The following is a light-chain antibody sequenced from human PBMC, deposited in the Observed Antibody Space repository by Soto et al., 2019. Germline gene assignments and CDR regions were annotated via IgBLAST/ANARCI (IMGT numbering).Light chain of an antibody. V-gene: IGLV2-14*01. J-gene: IGLJ1*01. CDR3: RSYTSSSPYV. CDR1: SSDVGGYNY. Sequence: QSALTQPASVSGSPGQSITISCTGTSSDVGGYNYVSWYQQHPGKAPKLMIYDVSNRPSGVSNRFSGSKSGNTASLTISGLPAEDEADYYCRSYTSSSPYVFGTGTKLTVL. CDR2: DVS.